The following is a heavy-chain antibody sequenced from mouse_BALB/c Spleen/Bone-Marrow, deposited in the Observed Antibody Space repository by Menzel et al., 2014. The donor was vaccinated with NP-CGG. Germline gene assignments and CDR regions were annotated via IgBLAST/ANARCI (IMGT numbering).Heavy chain of an antibody. D-gene: IGHD1-2*01. CDR3: ATRFITTAGY. Sequence: EVQLQQSGPGLVKPGASVKISCKASGYTFTDYNMHWVKQSHGKSLEWIGYIYPYNGGTGYNQKFKSRATLTVDNSSSAAYMELRSLTSEDSAVYYCATRFITTAGYWGQGTTLTVSS. V-gene: IGHV1S29*02. CDR2: IYPYNGGT. CDR1: GYTFTDYN. J-gene: IGHJ2*01.